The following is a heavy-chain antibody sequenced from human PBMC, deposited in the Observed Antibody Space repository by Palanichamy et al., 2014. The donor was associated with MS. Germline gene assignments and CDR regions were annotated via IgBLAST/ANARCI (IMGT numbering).Heavy chain of an antibody. V-gene: IGHV1-69*01. J-gene: IGHJ6*02. CDR3: ARSGGHCTNGVCPYYYYYYAMDV. Sequence: QVQLVQSGAEVRKPGSSVKVSCKASGGTFSSYALSWVRQAPGQGLGWMGGTIPMFGTTNYAQTFQGRVTITADEATSSAYMELSALRSEDTAVYYCARSGGHCTNGVCPYYYYYYAMDVWGQGTTVTVSS. CDR1: GGTFSSYA. D-gene: IGHD2-8*01. CDR2: TIPMFGTT.